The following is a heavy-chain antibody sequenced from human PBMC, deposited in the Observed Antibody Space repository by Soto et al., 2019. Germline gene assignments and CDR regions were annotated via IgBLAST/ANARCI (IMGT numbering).Heavy chain of an antibody. CDR1: GYTFTSYY. CDR3: ARDRDPNYFYYYGMDV. V-gene: IGHV1-46*01. CDR2: INPSGGAT. J-gene: IGHJ6*02. Sequence: GASVKVSCKASGYTFTSYYMHWVRQAPGQGLEWMGIINPSGGATSYPQRFQGRVTMTRDTSTSTVYMELSSLRSEDTAVYYCARDRDPNYFYYYGMDVWGQGTTVTVSS.